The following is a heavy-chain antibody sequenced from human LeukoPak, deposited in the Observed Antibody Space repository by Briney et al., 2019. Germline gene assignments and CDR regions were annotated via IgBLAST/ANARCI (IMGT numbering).Heavy chain of an antibody. Sequence: PSETLSLTCTVSGGSISSSSYYWGWIRQPPGKGLEWIGSIYYSGSTYYNPSLKSRVTISVDTSKNQFSLKLSSVTAADTAVYYCARLGNYYGSGSSDNWFDPWGQGTLVTVSS. V-gene: IGHV4-39*01. J-gene: IGHJ5*02. CDR1: GGSISSSSYY. D-gene: IGHD3-10*01. CDR3: ARLGNYYGSGSSDNWFDP. CDR2: IYYSGST.